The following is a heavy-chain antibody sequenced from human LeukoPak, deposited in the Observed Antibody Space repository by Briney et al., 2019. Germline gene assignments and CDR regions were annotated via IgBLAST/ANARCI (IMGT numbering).Heavy chain of an antibody. J-gene: IGHJ4*02. D-gene: IGHD1-1*01. V-gene: IGHV4-4*02. CDR2: IYHSGSP. CDR1: GVSISSNNW. CDR3: ARVNINNWHSCDY. Sequence: MSSETLSLTCAVSGVSISSNNWWGWVRQPPGKGLELIGEIYHSGSPNYNPSLKSRVTISVDKSRNHFSLNLSSVTAADTAVYYCARVNINNWHSCDYWGQGTLVTVSS.